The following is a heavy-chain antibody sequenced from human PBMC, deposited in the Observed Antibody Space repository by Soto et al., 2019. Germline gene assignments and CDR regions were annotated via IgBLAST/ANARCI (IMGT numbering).Heavy chain of an antibody. CDR2: VFWDGGE. J-gene: IGHJ4*02. CDR1: GVSLTTTGVG. CDR3: TQIYGSGSWGWYFHS. V-gene: IGHV2-5*02. Sequence: QITLRESGPSLVKPTETLTLTCTFSGVSLTTTGVGVGWIRQPPGKALEWLAVVFWDGGERYSPSLKSRVTITKDTSKDQMVFTMTNMDTADTATYYFTQIYGSGSWGWYFHSWGQGTLVTVSS. D-gene: IGHD1-26*01.